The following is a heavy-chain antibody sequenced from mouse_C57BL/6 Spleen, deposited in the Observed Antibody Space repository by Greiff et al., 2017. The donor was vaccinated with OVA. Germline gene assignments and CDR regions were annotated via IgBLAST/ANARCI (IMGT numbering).Heavy chain of an antibody. V-gene: IGHV1-77*01. CDR3: ARTYSNPYYFDY. CDR1: GYTFTDYY. CDR2: IGPGSGST. Sequence: VQLQQSGAELVKPGASVKISCKASGYTFTDYYINWVKQRPGQGLEGIGKIGPGSGSTYYNEKFKGKATLTADKSSSTAYMQLSSLTSEDSAVYFCARTYSNPYYFDYWGQGTTLTVSS. J-gene: IGHJ2*01. D-gene: IGHD2-5*01.